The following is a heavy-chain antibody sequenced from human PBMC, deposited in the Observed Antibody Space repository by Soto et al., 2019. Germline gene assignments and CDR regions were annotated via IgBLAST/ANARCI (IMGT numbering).Heavy chain of an antibody. CDR2: VDSAGSGT. J-gene: IGHJ4*02. CDR3: ATVFEH. Sequence: VPLVESGGGSVQPGGSLRLSCVASGITFSGFWMHWVRQVPGKGLVWVARVDSAGSGTSYADSVKGRFTISRDNAKNTLSLQMVSLRVADTAVYYCATVFEHWGQGIPVTGSS. V-gene: IGHV3-74*01. CDR1: GITFSGFW.